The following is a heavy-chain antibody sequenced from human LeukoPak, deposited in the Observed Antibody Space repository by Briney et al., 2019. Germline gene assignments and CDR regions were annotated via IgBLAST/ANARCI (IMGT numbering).Heavy chain of an antibody. CDR2: ISSSSSYI. V-gene: IGHV3-21*01. CDR3: ARGGAENLYFDY. Sequence: PGGSLRLSCAASGFTFSSYSMNWVRQAPEKGLEWVSSISSSSSYIYYADSVKGRFTISRDNAKNSLYLQMNSLRAEDTAVYYCARGGAENLYFDYWGQGTLVTVSS. J-gene: IGHJ4*02. D-gene: IGHD1-14*01. CDR1: GFTFSSYS.